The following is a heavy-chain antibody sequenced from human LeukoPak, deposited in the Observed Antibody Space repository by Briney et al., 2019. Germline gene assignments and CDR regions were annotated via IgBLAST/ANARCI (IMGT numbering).Heavy chain of an antibody. CDR3: ARVPNRGDKFDP. D-gene: IGHD4-17*01. CDR1: GYTFTSYD. J-gene: IGHJ5*02. CDR2: TNPNSGNT. Sequence: ASVKVSCKASGYTFTSYDINWVRQATGQGLEWMGWTNPNSGNTGYAQKFQGRVTMTRNTSISTAYMELSSLRSEDSAVYYCARVPNRGDKFDPWGQGTVVTVSS. V-gene: IGHV1-8*01.